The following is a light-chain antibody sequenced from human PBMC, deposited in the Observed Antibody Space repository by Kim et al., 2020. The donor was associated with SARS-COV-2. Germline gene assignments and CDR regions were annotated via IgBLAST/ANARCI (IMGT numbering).Light chain of an antibody. Sequence: GQSITISCTGTSIDVGGYKYVSWYQQHPGKAPKLIIYDVSDRPSGVSNRFSGSKSGNTASLTISGLEAEDEADYYCSSYTSSTLVVFGAGTQLTVL. CDR3: SSYTSSTLVV. CDR2: DVS. V-gene: IGLV2-14*04. J-gene: IGLJ3*02. CDR1: SIDVGGYKY.